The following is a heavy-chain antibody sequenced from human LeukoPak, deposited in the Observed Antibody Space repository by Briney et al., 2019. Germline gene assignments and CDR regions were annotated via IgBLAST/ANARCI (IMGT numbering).Heavy chain of an antibody. D-gene: IGHD5-12*01. V-gene: IGHV3-23*01. CDR1: GFTLSSYA. CDR2: ISGSGGST. J-gene: IGHJ4*02. Sequence: GGSLRLSCAASGFTLSSYAMSWVRQAPGKGLEWVSGISGSGGSTYYADSVKGRFTISRDNSKNTLYLQMNSLRADDTAVYYCAKVGNDIVATIAYFLLDYWGQGTLVTVSS. CDR3: AKVGNDIVATIAYFLLDY.